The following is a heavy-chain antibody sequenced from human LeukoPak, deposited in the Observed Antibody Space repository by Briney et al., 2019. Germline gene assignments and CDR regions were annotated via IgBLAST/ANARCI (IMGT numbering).Heavy chain of an antibody. J-gene: IGHJ4*02. CDR3: TRLVDTALSFDY. CDR1: GFTFSGSA. D-gene: IGHD5-18*01. Sequence: GGSLRLSCAASGFTFSGSAMHWVRQASGKGLEWVGRIRSKANSYATAYAASVKGRFTISRDDSKNTAYLQMNSLKTEDTAVYYCTRLVDTALSFDYWGQGTLVTVSS. CDR2: IRSKANSYAT. V-gene: IGHV3-73*01.